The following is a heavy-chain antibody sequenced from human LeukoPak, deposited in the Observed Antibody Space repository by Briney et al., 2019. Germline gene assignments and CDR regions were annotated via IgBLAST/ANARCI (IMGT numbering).Heavy chain of an antibody. CDR1: GYTFTNYY. V-gene: IGHV1-46*01. CDR2: INPSGGST. J-gene: IGHJ4*02. D-gene: IGHD5-24*01. CDR3: ARNRWLDC. Sequence: GASVKVSCRASGYTFTNYYMHWVRQAPGQGLEWMGIINPSGGSTTYAQQFQDRVTMTRDMSTSTVYMELSSLRSEDTAVYYCARNRWLDCWGQGTLVTVPS.